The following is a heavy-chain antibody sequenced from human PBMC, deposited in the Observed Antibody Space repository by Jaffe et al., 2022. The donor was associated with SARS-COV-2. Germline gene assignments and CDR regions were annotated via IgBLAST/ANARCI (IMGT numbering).Heavy chain of an antibody. D-gene: IGHD1-26*01. CDR3: ARDLGGSYYDHYGMDV. V-gene: IGHV3-21*01. Sequence: EVQLVESGGGLVKPGGSLRLSCAASGFTFSSYSMNWVRQAPGKGLEWVSSISSSTSYIYYADSVKGRFTISRDNAKNSLYLQMNSLRAEDTAVYYCARDLGGSYYDHYGMDVWGQGTTVTVSS. J-gene: IGHJ6*02. CDR2: ISSSTSYI. CDR1: GFTFSSYS.